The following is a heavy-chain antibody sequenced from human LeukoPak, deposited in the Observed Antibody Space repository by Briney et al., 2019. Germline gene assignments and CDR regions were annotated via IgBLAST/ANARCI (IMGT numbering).Heavy chain of an antibody. Sequence: GGSLRLSCAASGFTFSSYSMNWVRQAPGKGLEWVSSISSSSSYIYYADSVKGRFTISRDNAKNSLYLQMNSLRAEDTAVYYCARSNDFWSGVVYFDYWGQGTLVTVSS. CDR2: ISSSSSYI. D-gene: IGHD3-3*01. CDR3: ARSNDFWSGVVYFDY. CDR1: GFTFSSYS. V-gene: IGHV3-21*01. J-gene: IGHJ4*02.